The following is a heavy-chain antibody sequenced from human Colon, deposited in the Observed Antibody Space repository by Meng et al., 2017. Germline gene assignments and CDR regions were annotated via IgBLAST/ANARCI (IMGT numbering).Heavy chain of an antibody. J-gene: IGHJ4*02. D-gene: IGHD4-23*01. CDR2: IDHRGSA. CDR1: GASVSVNSY. CDR3: ARHGGYYQDF. Sequence: QVPLQGSGPGLVKPSGTLSLACAVSGASVSVNSYWSWVRQPPGRGLEWIGQIDHRGSAYYRPSLNSRVTMSLDKSRNQFSLRLTSVTAADTAVYYCARHGGYYQDFWGQGTLVTVSS. V-gene: IGHV4-4*02.